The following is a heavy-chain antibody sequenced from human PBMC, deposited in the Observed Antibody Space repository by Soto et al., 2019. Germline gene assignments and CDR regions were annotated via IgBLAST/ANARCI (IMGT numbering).Heavy chain of an antibody. V-gene: IGHV4-61*01. CDR3: ARRRGYSSSWYVYYYYMDV. J-gene: IGHJ6*03. Sequence: SETLSLTCTVSGASISSGSYYWSWIRQPPGKGLEWDGNIFHSGTTNYNPSLKSRVTISVDTSKNQFSLKLSSVTAADTAVYYCARRRGYSSSWYVYYYYMDVWGKGTTVTVSS. CDR1: GASISSGSYY. CDR2: IFHSGTT. D-gene: IGHD6-13*01.